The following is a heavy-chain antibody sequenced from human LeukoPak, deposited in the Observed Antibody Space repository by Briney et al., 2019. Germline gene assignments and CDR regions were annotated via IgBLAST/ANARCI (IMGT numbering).Heavy chain of an antibody. V-gene: IGHV4-39*07. CDR3: ARSTTDGMDV. J-gene: IGHJ6*02. CDR2: IYYSGST. Sequence: SETLSLTCTVSGGSISSSSYYWGWIRQPPGKGLEWIGSIYYSGSTYYNPSLKSRVTISVDTSKNQFSLKLSSVTAADTAVYYCARSTTDGMDVWGQGTTVTVSS. D-gene: IGHD4-17*01. CDR1: GGSISSSSYY.